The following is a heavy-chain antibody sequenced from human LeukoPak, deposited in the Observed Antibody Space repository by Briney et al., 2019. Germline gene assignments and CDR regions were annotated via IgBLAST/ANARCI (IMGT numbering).Heavy chain of an antibody. CDR2: ISSSSSYI. CDR1: EFTFSSYS. J-gene: IGHJ4*02. Sequence: GGSLRLSCADSEFTFSSYSMNWVRQAPGKGLEWVSSISSSSSYIYYADSVKGRFTISRDNAKNSLYLQMNSLRAEDTAVYYCARGDTAMVRPYYFDYWGQGTLVTVSS. CDR3: ARGDTAMVRPYYFDY. V-gene: IGHV3-21*01. D-gene: IGHD5-18*01.